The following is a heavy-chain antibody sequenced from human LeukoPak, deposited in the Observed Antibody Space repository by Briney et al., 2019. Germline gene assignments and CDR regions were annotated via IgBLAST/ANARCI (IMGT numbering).Heavy chain of an antibody. V-gene: IGHV3-21*01. Sequence: TGGSLRLSCAASGFTFSSYEMNWVRQAPGKGLEWVSSISSSSSYIYYADSMKGRFTISRDNAKKSLYLQMNSLRAEDTAVYYCARVRYSSGWRNSMDAFDIWGQGTMVTVSS. D-gene: IGHD6-19*01. CDR2: ISSSSSYI. CDR1: GFTFSSYE. CDR3: ARVRYSSGWRNSMDAFDI. J-gene: IGHJ3*02.